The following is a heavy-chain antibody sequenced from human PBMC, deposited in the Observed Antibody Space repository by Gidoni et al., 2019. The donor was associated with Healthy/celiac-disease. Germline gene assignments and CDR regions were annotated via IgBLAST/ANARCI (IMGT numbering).Heavy chain of an antibody. CDR2: ISGSGGST. J-gene: IGHJ4*02. CDR3: AKALDILTGPGGYYFDY. CDR1: GFTFSSSA. Sequence: EVQLLESGGGLVQPGGSLRLSCAASGFTFSSSAMSWVRRAPGKGLEWVSGISGSGGSTYYADSVKGRFTISRDNSKNTLYLQMNSLRAEDTAVYYCAKALDILTGPGGYYFDYWGQGTLVTVSS. V-gene: IGHV3-23*01. D-gene: IGHD3-9*01.